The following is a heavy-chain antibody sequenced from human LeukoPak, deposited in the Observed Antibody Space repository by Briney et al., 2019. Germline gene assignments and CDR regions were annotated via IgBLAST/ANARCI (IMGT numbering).Heavy chain of an antibody. J-gene: IGHJ4*02. CDR1: GYTFTSYY. V-gene: IGHV1-46*01. CDR2: INPSGGST. Sequence: GASVKVSRKASGYTFTSYYMHWVRQAPGQGLEWMGIINPSGGSTGYAQRFQGRVTMTRDTSTSTVYMELSSLRSEDTAVYYCARDSGTYYYDSSGLRWGQGTLVTVSS. D-gene: IGHD3-22*01. CDR3: ARDSGTYYYDSSGLR.